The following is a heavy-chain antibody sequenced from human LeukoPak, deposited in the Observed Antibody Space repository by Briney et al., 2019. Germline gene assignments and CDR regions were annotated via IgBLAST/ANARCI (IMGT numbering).Heavy chain of an antibody. V-gene: IGHV3-7*01. CDR1: AFIFSGHW. CDR2: INHNGNVN. D-gene: IGHD2-15*01. Sequence: SGGSLRLSCEGSAFIFSGHWMNWARQAPGKGLEWVASINHNGNVNYYVDSVKGRFTISRDNAKNSLYLQMNSLRAEDTAVYYCAKAGSYCSGGSCYSDWFDPWGQGTLVTVSS. J-gene: IGHJ5*02. CDR3: AKAGSYCSGGSCYSDWFDP.